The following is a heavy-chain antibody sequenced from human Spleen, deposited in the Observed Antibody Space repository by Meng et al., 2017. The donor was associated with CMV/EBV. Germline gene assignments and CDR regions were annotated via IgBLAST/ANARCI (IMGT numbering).Heavy chain of an antibody. Sequence: VAGGSISSGGSYWSWIRQNPGKGLEWIGFIFYSGTAYYNPSLKSRVTISVDTSKNQISLKVSSVTAADTAVYYCARTGPTGDYFDYWGQGTLVTVSS. CDR1: GGSISSGGSY. CDR3: ARTGPTGDYFDY. V-gene: IGHV4-31*02. D-gene: IGHD1-7*01. J-gene: IGHJ4*02. CDR2: IFYSGTA.